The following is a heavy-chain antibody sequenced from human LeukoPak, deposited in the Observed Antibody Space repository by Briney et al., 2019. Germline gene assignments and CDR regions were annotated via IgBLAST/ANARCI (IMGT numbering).Heavy chain of an antibody. CDR2: ISSSSSYI. CDR3: ARDRHIVVVTAIQSDAFDI. J-gene: IGHJ3*02. Sequence: PGGSLRLSCAASGFTFSSYSMNWVRQAPGKGLEWVSSISSSSSYIYYADSVKGRFTISRDNAKNSLYLQMNSLRAEDTVVYYCARDRHIVVVTAIQSDAFDIWGQGTMVTVSS. D-gene: IGHD2-21*02. V-gene: IGHV3-21*01. CDR1: GFTFSSYS.